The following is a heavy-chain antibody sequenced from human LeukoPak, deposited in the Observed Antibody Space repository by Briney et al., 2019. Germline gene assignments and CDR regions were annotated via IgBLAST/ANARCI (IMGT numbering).Heavy chain of an antibody. Sequence: SETLSITCTVTGGAISSGGYYWTWIRQHPGKGPEWIGNIYYSGTTNYNPSLKSRVIISVDTSKNQFSLRLRSVTAADTAVYYCAREGQLVDFDPWGQGTLVTVSS. D-gene: IGHD6-13*01. CDR3: AREGQLVDFDP. J-gene: IGHJ5*02. V-gene: IGHV4-31*03. CDR2: IYYSGTT. CDR1: GGAISSGGYY.